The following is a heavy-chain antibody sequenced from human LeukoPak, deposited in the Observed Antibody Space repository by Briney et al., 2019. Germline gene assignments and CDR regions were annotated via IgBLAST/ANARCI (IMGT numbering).Heavy chain of an antibody. CDR3: ILVETDNFYFDC. CDR2: IYSTDST. Sequence: GGSLRLSCTASGVSVSNNYMSWVRQAPGKGLEWVSIIYSTDSTYYADSVKGRFTISRDNSKNTLYLQMNSLRAEDTAVYYCILVETDNFYFDCSGQGTLVTVSS. D-gene: IGHD2-21*02. CDR1: GVSVSNNY. V-gene: IGHV3-66*01. J-gene: IGHJ4*02.